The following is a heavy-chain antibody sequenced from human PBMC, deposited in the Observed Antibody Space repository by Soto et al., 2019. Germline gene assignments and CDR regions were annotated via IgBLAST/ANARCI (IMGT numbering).Heavy chain of an antibody. CDR3: ARVVEYSSSSPLVD. Sequence: QVQLVESGGGVVQPGRSLRLSCAASGFTFSSYGMHWVRQAPGKGLEWVAVIWYDGSNKYYADSVKGRFTISRDNSKNTLYLQMNSLRAEDTAVYYCARVVEYSSSSPLVDWGQGTLVTVSS. V-gene: IGHV3-33*01. D-gene: IGHD6-6*01. J-gene: IGHJ4*02. CDR2: IWYDGSNK. CDR1: GFTFSSYG.